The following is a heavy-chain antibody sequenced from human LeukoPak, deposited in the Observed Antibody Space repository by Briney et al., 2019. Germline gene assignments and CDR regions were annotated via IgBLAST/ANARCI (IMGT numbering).Heavy chain of an antibody. Sequence: GGSLRLSCAASGFIFSNYAMGWVRQAPGKGLEWVSAIGGSGGSAFYTDSVKGRFTISRDNSRNTLYLQMNSLRADDTAVYYCAKRDSSGHSTSFFDYWGQGTLVTVSS. CDR3: AKRDSSGHSTSFFDY. J-gene: IGHJ4*02. V-gene: IGHV3-23*01. D-gene: IGHD3-22*01. CDR2: IGGSGGSA. CDR1: GFIFSNYA.